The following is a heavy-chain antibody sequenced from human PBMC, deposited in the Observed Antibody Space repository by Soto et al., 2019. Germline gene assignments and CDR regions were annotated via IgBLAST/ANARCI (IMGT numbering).Heavy chain of an antibody. J-gene: IGHJ6*02. Sequence: PSETLSLTCAVYGGSFSGYYWSWVRQSPGKGLEWIGEINHSGSTNYNPSLKSRLTISVDTSKNQFSLKLSSVTAADTAVYYCARHYYYGMDVWGQGTTVTVSS. CDR3: ARHYYYGMDV. V-gene: IGHV4-34*01. CDR1: GGSFSGYY. CDR2: INHSGST.